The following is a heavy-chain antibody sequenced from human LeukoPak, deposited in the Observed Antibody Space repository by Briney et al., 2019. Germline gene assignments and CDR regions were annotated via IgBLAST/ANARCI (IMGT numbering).Heavy chain of an antibody. CDR2: VYSSGST. CDR3: ARVAAAGNYYFDY. V-gene: IGHV4-4*07. J-gene: IGHJ4*02. Sequence: SETLSLTCTVSGGSISSYYWSWIRQPAGKGLECIGRVYSSGSTNYNPSLKSRVTMSIDTSKNQFSLKLSSVTAADTAVYFCARVAAAGNYYFDYWGQGTLVTVSS. D-gene: IGHD6-13*01. CDR1: GGSISSYY.